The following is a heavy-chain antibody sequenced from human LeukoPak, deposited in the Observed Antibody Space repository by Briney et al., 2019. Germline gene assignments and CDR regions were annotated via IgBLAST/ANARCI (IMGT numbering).Heavy chain of an antibody. D-gene: IGHD2/OR15-2a*01. CDR3: AKGGSTNFYYGDV. CDR2: IYDSGST. Sequence: SETLSLTCSDSGGSMTNLYWTWIRQPPGTGLEWIGDIYDSGSTRYNTSLESRVTISVDTSKNQFSLKLSSVTAADTAVYYCAKGGSTNFYYGDVWGQGTTVTVSS. J-gene: IGHJ6*02. V-gene: IGHV4-59*01. CDR1: GGSMTNLY.